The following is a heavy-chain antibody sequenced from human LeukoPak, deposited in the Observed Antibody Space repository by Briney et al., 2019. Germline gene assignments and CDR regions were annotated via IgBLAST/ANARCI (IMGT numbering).Heavy chain of an antibody. Sequence: PSETLSLTCTVSGGSISSYYWSWIRQPPGKGLEWIGEINHSGGTSYNPSLKNRVTTSLETSKNQVSLRLSSVTAADTAVYFCARGVISLYYFDLWGCGTLVTVSS. D-gene: IGHD3-10*01. J-gene: IGHJ2*01. V-gene: IGHV4-34*01. CDR3: ARGVISLYYFDL. CDR1: GGSISSYY. CDR2: INHSGGT.